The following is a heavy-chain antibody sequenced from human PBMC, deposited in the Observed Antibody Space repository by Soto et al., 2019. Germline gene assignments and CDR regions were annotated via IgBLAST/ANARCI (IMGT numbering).Heavy chain of an antibody. CDR2: IFPKFGTT. CDR1: GDTDTNYV. J-gene: IGHJ6*02. V-gene: IGHV1-69*01. D-gene: IGHD3-16*02. Sequence: QVQLVQSVAEVKKPGSSVKVSCKASGDTDTNYVISWVRQAPGQGLEWMGGIFPKFGTTYSAQKLQDRLTITADESTSTVYMQLSSLRLDDTAVYYCEAEMTFGKLSVVWGQGTTVTVSS. CDR3: EAEMTFGKLSVV.